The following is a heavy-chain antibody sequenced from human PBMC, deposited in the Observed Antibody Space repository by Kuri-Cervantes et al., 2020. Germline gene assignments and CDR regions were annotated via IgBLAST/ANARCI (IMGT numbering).Heavy chain of an antibody. CDR1: GFTFSSYS. V-gene: IGHV3-48*04. CDR3: ARDGYCSGGSCYTGGYFDY. J-gene: IGHJ4*02. D-gene: IGHD2-15*01. CDR2: ISSSGSTI. Sequence: GESLKISCAASGFTFSSYSMNWVRQAPGKGLEWVSYISSSGSTIYYADSVKGRFTISRDNAKNSLYLQMNSLRAEDTAVYYCARDGYCSGGSCYTGGYFDYWGQGTLVTVSS.